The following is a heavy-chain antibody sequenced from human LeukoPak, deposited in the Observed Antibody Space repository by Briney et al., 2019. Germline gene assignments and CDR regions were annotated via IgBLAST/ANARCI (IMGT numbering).Heavy chain of an antibody. CDR1: GFTVSSNC. D-gene: IGHD6-19*01. CDR2: LYSGGYP. V-gene: IGHV3-66*02. J-gene: IGHJ5*02. CDR3: AREGIAVAATRWFDP. Sequence: PGGALTLSCAASGFTVSSNCMTWVRHAPGKGLGWVAVLYSGGYPYYADSVKGRFTISRDNSKNTLYVQMNRLRPEDTAVYYCAREGIAVAATRWFDPWGQGPLVTVSS.